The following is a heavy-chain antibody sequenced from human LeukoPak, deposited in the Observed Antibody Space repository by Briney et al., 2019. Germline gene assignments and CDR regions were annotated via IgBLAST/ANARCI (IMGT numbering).Heavy chain of an antibody. V-gene: IGHV4-59*01. D-gene: IGHD6-6*01. Sequence: PSETLSLTCTVSGGSISSYYWSWIRQPPGKGLEWIGYIYYSGSTNYNPSLKSRVTISVGTSKNQFSLKLSSVTAADTAVYYCAGSIAARHYFDYWGQGTLVTVSS. CDR1: GGSISSYY. CDR2: IYYSGST. CDR3: AGSIAARHYFDY. J-gene: IGHJ4*02.